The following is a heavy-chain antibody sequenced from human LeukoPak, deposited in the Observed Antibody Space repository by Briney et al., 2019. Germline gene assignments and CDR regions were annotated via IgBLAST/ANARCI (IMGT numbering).Heavy chain of an antibody. CDR1: GFTFSSYA. V-gene: IGHV3-30-3*01. CDR3: ARGQWQLDY. CDR2: ISYDGSNK. Sequence: GGSLRLSCAASGFTFSSYAMHWVRQAPGKGLEWVAVISYDGSNKYYADSVKGRFTISRDNSKNTLYLQMNSLRAEDTAVYYCARGQWQLDYWGQGTLVTVSS. J-gene: IGHJ4*02. D-gene: IGHD6-19*01.